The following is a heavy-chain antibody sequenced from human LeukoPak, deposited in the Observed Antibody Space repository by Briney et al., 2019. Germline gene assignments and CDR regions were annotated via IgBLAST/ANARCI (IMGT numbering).Heavy chain of an antibody. CDR1: GGTFSSYA. CDR2: IIPIFGTA. D-gene: IGHD4-17*01. J-gene: IGHJ4*02. Sequence: ASVKVSCKASGGTFSSYAISWVRQAPGQGLEWMGGIIPIFGTANYAQKFQGRVTITADESTSTAYMELNSLRAEDTAVYYCARVVDYGDLNYFDYWGQGTLVTVSS. V-gene: IGHV1-69*13. CDR3: ARVVDYGDLNYFDY.